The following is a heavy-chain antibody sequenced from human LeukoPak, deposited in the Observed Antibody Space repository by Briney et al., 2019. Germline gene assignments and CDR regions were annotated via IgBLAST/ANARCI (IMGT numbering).Heavy chain of an antibody. J-gene: IGHJ4*02. CDR3: ARGGSSYNDDSSGYYFDY. V-gene: IGHV3-74*01. D-gene: IGHD3-22*01. CDR2: IKSDGSST. Sequence: PGGSLRLSCAASGFTFSSYWMHWVRQAPGKGLVWVSRIKSDGSSTNYADSVKGRFTISRDNSKNTLYLQMNSLRAEDTAVYYCARGGSSYNDDSSGYYFDYWGQGTLVTVSS. CDR1: GFTFSSYW.